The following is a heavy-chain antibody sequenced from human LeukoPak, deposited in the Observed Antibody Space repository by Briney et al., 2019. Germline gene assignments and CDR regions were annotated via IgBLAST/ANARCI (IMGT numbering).Heavy chain of an antibody. D-gene: IGHD2-15*01. J-gene: IGHJ4*02. CDR2: IKSKTDGETT. CDR1: GFTFSNAW. Sequence: GGSLRLSCAASGFTFSNAWMDWVRQAPGKGLEWVGRIKSKTDGETTDYAAPVKGRFTISRDDSKNTLYLQMNSLKTEDTAVYYCTTESEVAGDYWGQGTLVTVSS. CDR3: TTESEVAGDY. V-gene: IGHV3-15*07.